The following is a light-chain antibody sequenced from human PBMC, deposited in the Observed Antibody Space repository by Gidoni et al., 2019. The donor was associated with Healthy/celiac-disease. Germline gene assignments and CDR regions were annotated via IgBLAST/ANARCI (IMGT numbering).Light chain of an antibody. CDR2: QDS. Sequence: SDERTQPPSVSVSPGQTASITCSGDKLGDKYACWYQQKPGQSPVLVIYQDSKRPSGIPERFSGSNSGNTATLTLSGTQAMDEADYYCQAWDSSTVVFGGGTKLTVL. CDR1: KLGDKY. CDR3: QAWDSSTVV. J-gene: IGLJ2*01. V-gene: IGLV3-1*01.